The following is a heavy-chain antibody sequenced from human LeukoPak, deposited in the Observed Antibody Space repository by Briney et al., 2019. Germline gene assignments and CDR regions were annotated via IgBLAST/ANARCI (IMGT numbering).Heavy chain of an antibody. CDR3: ARDLGRDGYFDY. D-gene: IGHD5-24*01. Sequence: GGSLRLSCAASGFTFSTYWMHWVRQAPGKGLVWLSRISSDGSSTNYADSVKGRFTISRDNAKNTLYLQMNSLRAEDTAVYYCARDLGRDGYFDYWGQGTLVTVSS. J-gene: IGHJ4*02. V-gene: IGHV3-74*01. CDR2: ISSDGSST. CDR1: GFTFSTYW.